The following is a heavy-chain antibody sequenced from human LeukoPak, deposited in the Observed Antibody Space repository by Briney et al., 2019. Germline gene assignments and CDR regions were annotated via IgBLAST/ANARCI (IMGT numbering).Heavy chain of an antibody. CDR2: IRSKAYSGTT. J-gene: IGHJ3*02. V-gene: IGHV3-49*04. Sequence: GVLRLSCTASGFTFVDYVMSWVRQAPGKGLEWVAFIRSKAYSGTTEYAASVKGRFTISRDDSTSIAYLQMNSLKTEDTAVYYCTRDYDFWSGYRGGASDIWGRGTMVTVSS. CDR3: TRDYDFWSGYRGGASDI. CDR1: GFTFVDYV. D-gene: IGHD3-3*01.